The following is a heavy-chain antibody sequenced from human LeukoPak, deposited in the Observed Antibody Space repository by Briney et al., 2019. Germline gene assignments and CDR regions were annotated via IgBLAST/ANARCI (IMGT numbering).Heavy chain of an antibody. CDR3: ARGRGTNGSNRDFYYYYYMDV. CDR1: GYIFTDYA. J-gene: IGHJ6*03. D-gene: IGHD1/OR15-1a*01. V-gene: IGHV1-3*01. CDR2: MNAGNGNT. Sequence: AASVTVSCKASGYIFTDYAIHWLRQAPGQRPEWMGWMNAGNGNTKYSQKFQGRITLIRDTSAATAYMELSSLRHDDLAVYYCARGRGTNGSNRDFYYYYYMDVWGKGTTVTVSS.